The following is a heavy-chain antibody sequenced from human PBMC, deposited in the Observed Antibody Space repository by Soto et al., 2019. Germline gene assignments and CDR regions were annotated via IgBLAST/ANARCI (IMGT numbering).Heavy chain of an antibody. CDR1: GGSFSGYY. J-gene: IGHJ4*02. CDR3: ARARYSWFDY. Sequence: SETLSLTCAVYGGSFSGYYWSWIRQPPGKGLEWIGEINHSGSTNYNPSLKSRVTISVDTSKNQFSLKLSSVTAADTAVYYCARARYSWFDYWGQGTLVTAPQ. V-gene: IGHV4-34*01. D-gene: IGHD4-4*01. CDR2: INHSGST.